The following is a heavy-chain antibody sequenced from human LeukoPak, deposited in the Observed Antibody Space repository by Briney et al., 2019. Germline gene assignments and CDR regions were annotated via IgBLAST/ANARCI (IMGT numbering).Heavy chain of an antibody. CDR3: ARDAEYYYDSSGYDAFDI. V-gene: IGHV3-23*01. CDR1: GFTFSSYT. J-gene: IGHJ3*02. D-gene: IGHD3-22*01. Sequence: GGSLRLSCAASGFTFSSYTMSWVRQAPGKGLEWVSTITTSDGNTYYADSVKGRFTISRDNSKNTLYLQMNSLRAEDTAVYYCARDAEYYYDSSGYDAFDIWGQGTMVTVSS. CDR2: ITTSDGNT.